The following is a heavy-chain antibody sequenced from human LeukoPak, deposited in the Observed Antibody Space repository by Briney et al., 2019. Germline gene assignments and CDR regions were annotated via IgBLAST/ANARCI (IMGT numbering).Heavy chain of an antibody. CDR3: ARDLDFYLDY. Sequence: PSETLSLTCTVSGGSITSYYWSWIRQPPGKGLEWIGYIYYSGSTNYNPSLKSRVIMSVDTSKNQFSLKLSSVTAADTAVYFCARDLDFYLDYWGQGTLVTVSP. CDR1: GGSITSYY. D-gene: IGHD2/OR15-2a*01. J-gene: IGHJ4*02. V-gene: IGHV4-59*01. CDR2: IYYSGST.